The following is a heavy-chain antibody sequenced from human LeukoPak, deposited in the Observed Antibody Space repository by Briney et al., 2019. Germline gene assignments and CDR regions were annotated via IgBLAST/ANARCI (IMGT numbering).Heavy chain of an antibody. CDR2: INPNSGGT. D-gene: IGHD1-26*01. Sequence: ASVKVSCKASGYTVTSYYMHWVRQAPGQGLEWMGWINPNSGGTNYAQKFQGRVTMTRDTSISTAYMELSRLRSDDTAVYYCARARSGSSAPGDYWGQGTLVTVSS. J-gene: IGHJ4*02. CDR1: GYTVTSYY. V-gene: IGHV1-2*02. CDR3: ARARSGSSAPGDY.